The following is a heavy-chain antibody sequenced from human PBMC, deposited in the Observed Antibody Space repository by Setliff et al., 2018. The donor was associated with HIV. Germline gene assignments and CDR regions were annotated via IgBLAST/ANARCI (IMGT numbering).Heavy chain of an antibody. D-gene: IGHD2-15*01. V-gene: IGHV1-69*13. CDR2: IIPLLNTS. Sequence: SGKVSCKAPGGNFDNFGFGWGRQAPGQRLEWRGGIIPLLNTSTYIQKFRGRVTITAAESTATTYLELNNLTSNDSARSYFARDRFCGLGGCYEPNWFDPWGKGTLVTVSS. CDR1: GGNFDNFG. J-gene: IGHJ5*02. CDR3: ARDRFCGLGGCYEPNWFDP.